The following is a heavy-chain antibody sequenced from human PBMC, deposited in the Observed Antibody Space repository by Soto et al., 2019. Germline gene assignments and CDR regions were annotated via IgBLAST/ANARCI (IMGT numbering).Heavy chain of an antibody. D-gene: IGHD1-26*01. J-gene: IGHJ4*02. CDR1: GFSLTTDRVG. V-gene: IGHV2-5*02. CDR3: AHAYGGRSLY. CDR2: IYWDDSK. Sequence: QITLKESGPTLVKPTQTLTLTCTFSGFSLTTDRVGVGWIRQPPGAALEWLAVIYWDDSKTYRPSLESRLTITKDTSKNQVALTMTNKDSVDTATYYCAHAYGGRSLYWGQGTLVTVSS.